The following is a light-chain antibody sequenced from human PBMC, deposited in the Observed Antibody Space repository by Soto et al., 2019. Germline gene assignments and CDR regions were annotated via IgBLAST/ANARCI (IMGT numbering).Light chain of an antibody. J-gene: IGKJ5*01. CDR2: ADS. V-gene: IGKV3-11*01. CDR3: QQRYNWPIT. CDR1: QSVSGY. Sequence: EIVLTQSPATLSLSPGETATLSCRASQSVSGYIGWYQQKPGQAPRLLIYADSNRATGIPARFSGSRSGTDFTLTISSLEPEDFSVYYCQQRYNWPITFGQGTRRRL.